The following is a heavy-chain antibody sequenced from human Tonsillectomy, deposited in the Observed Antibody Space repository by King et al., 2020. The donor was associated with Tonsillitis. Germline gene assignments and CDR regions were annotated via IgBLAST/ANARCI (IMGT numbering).Heavy chain of an antibody. D-gene: IGHD2-15*01. V-gene: IGHV1-69*01. J-gene: IGHJ4*02. CDR3: ATDSMNTPGQ. CDR2: IIPLFGTP. Sequence: QWQLVQSGAEVKNPGSSVKVSCKSSGGIFSSYAFSWVRQAPGQGLEWMGGIIPLFGTPHYAQKFQGRVTITANASTSTAYMELSSLRSEDTAVYYCATDSMNTPGQWGQGTLVSVPS. CDR1: GGIFSSYA.